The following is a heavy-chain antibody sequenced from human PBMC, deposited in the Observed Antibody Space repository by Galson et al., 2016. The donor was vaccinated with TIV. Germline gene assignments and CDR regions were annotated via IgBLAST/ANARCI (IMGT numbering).Heavy chain of an antibody. D-gene: IGHD5-18*01. CDR2: ISNGGSTT. CDR1: GFTFTDYY. J-gene: IGHJ3*02. CDR3: AKGYEGFNDAFDI. V-gene: IGHV3-11*01. Sequence: SLRLSCAVSGFTFTDYYMNWIRQAPGKGLEWVSYISNGGSTTYYADFVKGRFTISRDNAKNSLYVQMNSLRAEDTAVYYCAKGYEGFNDAFDIWGRGTMVTVSS.